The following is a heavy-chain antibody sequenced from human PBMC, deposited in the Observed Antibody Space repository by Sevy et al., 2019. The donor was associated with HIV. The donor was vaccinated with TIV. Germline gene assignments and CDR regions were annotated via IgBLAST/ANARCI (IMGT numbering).Heavy chain of an antibody. D-gene: IGHD6-13*01. Sequence: GGSLRLSCAASGFTFSSYGMHWVRQAPGKGLEWVAVIWYDGSNKYYADSVKGRFTISRDNSKNTLYLQMNSLRAEDTAVYYCVNAGKYSSSWDDAFDIWGQGTMVTVSS. CDR3: VNAGKYSSSWDDAFDI. CDR1: GFTFSSYG. V-gene: IGHV3-33*06. CDR2: IWYDGSNK. J-gene: IGHJ3*02.